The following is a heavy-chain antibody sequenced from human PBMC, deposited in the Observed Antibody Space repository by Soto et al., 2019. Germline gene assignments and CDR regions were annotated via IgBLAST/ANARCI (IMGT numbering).Heavy chain of an antibody. CDR2: LSPNGGST. CDR3: SKPNDRTIFGVVIYYFDN. CDR1: GFTFSSFG. J-gene: IGHJ4*02. D-gene: IGHD3-3*01. Sequence: GGSLRLSCAASGFTFSSFGMNWVRQAPGKGLEWVSSLSPNGGSTYYAESVKGRFTISRDNAKNTLFLQMDSLRAEDTAVYFCSKPNDRTIFGVVIYYFDNWGQGALVTVFS. V-gene: IGHV3-23*01.